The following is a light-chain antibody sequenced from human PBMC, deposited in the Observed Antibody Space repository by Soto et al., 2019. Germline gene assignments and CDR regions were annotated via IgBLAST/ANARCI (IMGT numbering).Light chain of an antibody. CDR1: QSISSW. CDR3: QQYNSYART. Sequence: DSQMTQSPSTLAASVGDRVTITCRARQSISSWLASYQQKPGKAPKLLIYDASSLESGVPSRFSGSRSGTAFTLTLSSLQPDDFATYYCQQYNSYARTFGQGTKVEIK. CDR2: DAS. V-gene: IGKV1-5*01. J-gene: IGKJ1*01.